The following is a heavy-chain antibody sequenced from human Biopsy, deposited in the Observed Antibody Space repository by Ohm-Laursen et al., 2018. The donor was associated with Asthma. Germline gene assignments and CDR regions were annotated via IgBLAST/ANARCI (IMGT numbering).Heavy chain of an antibody. CDR2: AHFSGST. D-gene: IGHD4-17*01. Sequence: PSQTLSFTCTVSGGYIDSHDWSWCWIRQSPGKGLQWLGYAHFSGSTHYNPSLDRRIRMSVDTSKSQVSLSLTSVSAADTAVYFCARVRRYGDIFFGMDVWGQGTTVTVSS. V-gene: IGHV4-30-4*01. CDR1: GGYIDSHDWS. J-gene: IGHJ6*01. CDR3: ARVRRYGDIFFGMDV.